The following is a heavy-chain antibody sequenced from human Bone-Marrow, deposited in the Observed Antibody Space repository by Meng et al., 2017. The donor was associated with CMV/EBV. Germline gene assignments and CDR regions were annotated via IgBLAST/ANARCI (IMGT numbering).Heavy chain of an antibody. D-gene: IGHD5-24*01. CDR1: GYSFTSYW. J-gene: IGHJ4*02. CDR2: IYPGDSDT. Sequence: KVSCKGSGYSFTSYWIGWVRQMPGKGLEWMGIIYPGDSDTRYSPSFQGQVTISADKSISTAYMQWSSLKASDTAMYYCARRREDGYNSCFDYWGQGTLVTVSS. CDR3: ARRREDGYNSCFDY. V-gene: IGHV5-51*01.